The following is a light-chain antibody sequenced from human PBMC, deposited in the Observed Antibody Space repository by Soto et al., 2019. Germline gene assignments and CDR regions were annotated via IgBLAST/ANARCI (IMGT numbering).Light chain of an antibody. CDR3: QQYGSSPYT. J-gene: IGKJ2*01. CDR1: QSVSSNH. Sequence: EIVVTQSPGTLSLSPGERATLSCRASQSVSSNHLAWYQQKPGQAPRLLIFASTGRPAVIPDRFSGSGSGTDFTLTISRLEPEDSAMYYCQQYGSSPYTFGHGTKVEIK. V-gene: IGKV3-20*01. CDR2: AST.